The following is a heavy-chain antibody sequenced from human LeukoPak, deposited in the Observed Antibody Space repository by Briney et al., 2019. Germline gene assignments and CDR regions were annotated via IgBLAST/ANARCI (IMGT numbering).Heavy chain of an antibody. V-gene: IGHV3-21*01. CDR2: ISSSSSYI. J-gene: IGHJ5*02. CDR1: GFTFSSYS. CDR3: ARVKSSSSRWFDP. Sequence: GGSLRLSCAASGFTFSSYSMNWVRQAPGKGLEWVSSISSSSSYIYYADSVKGRFTISRDNAKNSLYLQMNSLRAEDTAVYYCARVKSSSSRWFDPWGQGTLVTVSS. D-gene: IGHD6-6*01.